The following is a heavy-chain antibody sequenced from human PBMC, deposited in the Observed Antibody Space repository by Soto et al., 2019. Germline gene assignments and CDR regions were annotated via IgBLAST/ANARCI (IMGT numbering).Heavy chain of an antibody. CDR2: ISSSSSYI. V-gene: IGHV3-21*01. J-gene: IGHJ4*02. CDR3: ARDPTPPGSLPLDY. CDR1: GFTFSSYS. Sequence: EVQLVESGGGLVKPGGSLRLSCAASGFTFSSYSMNWVRQAPGKGLEWVSSISSSSSYIYYADSVKGRFTISRDNAKNSLYLQMNSLRAEDTAVYYCARDPTPPGSLPLDYWGQGTLVTVSS.